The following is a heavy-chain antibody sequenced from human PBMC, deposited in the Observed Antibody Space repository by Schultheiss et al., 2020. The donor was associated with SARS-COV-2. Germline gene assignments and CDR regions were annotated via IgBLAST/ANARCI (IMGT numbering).Heavy chain of an antibody. V-gene: IGHV4-39*07. CDR3: ARDSRIAVAGTDAFDI. D-gene: IGHD6-19*01. CDR2: IYYSGST. CDR1: GGSISSSSYY. J-gene: IGHJ3*02. Sequence: SETLSLTCTVSGGSISSSSYYWGWIRQPPGKGLEWIGSIYYSGSTNYNPSLKSRVTISVDTSKNQFSLKLSSVTAADTAVYYCARDSRIAVAGTDAFDIWGQGTMVTVSS.